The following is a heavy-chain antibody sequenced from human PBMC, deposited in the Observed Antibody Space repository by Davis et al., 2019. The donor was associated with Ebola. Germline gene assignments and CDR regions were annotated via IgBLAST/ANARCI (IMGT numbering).Heavy chain of an antibody. D-gene: IGHD3-10*01. CDR2: IIPKFPVT. V-gene: IGHV1-69*13. CDR1: GGTFSSYT. CDR3: ARLYGSGSTIDY. Sequence: SVKVSCKASGGTFSSYTISWVRQAPGQGLEWMGGIIPKFPVTQYAQKFQGKVTITADESTSTAYMELSSLTSEDTAVNYCARLYGSGSTIDYWGQGTLVTVSS. J-gene: IGHJ4*02.